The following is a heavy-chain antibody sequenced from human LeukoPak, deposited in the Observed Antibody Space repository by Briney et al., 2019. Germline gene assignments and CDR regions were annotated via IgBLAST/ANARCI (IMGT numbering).Heavy chain of an antibody. V-gene: IGHV3-53*01. Sequence: GGSLRLSCAASGFTVSSNYMSWVRQAPGEGLEWVSILYSGGDTYYAASVKGRFTISRNNSKNTLYLQMNTLRAEDTAVYYCARPYCSGGSCYDGTFDPWGQGTLVTVSS. CDR1: GFTVSSNY. CDR2: LYSGGDT. D-gene: IGHD2-15*01. J-gene: IGHJ5*02. CDR3: ARPYCSGGSCYDGTFDP.